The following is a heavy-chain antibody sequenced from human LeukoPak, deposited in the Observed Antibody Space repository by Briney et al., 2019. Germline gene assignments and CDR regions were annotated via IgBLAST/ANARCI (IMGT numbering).Heavy chain of an antibody. CDR1: GDSVSSNTVG. Sequence: SQTLSLTCAISGDSVSSNTVGWHWIRQSPSRGLEWLGRTYYRSKWFNDYGMSVKSRMTITSDTSKNQFSLQLNSVTPEDTAAYYCARSQHWGYDYWGQGTLVTVSS. CDR2: TYYRSKWFN. V-gene: IGHV6-1*01. CDR3: ARSQHWGYDY. D-gene: IGHD7-27*01. J-gene: IGHJ4*02.